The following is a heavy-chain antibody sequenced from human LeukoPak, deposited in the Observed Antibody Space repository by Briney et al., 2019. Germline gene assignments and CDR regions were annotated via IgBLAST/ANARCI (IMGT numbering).Heavy chain of an antibody. CDR3: ARGLYSSGRFDY. CDR2: IYYSGST. D-gene: IGHD6-19*01. V-gene: IGHV4-59*01. J-gene: IGHJ4*02. CDR1: SDSISGYY. Sequence: PSETLSLTCTVSSDSISGYYWSWIRQPPGKGLEWIGYIYYSGSTNYNPSLKSRVTISVDTSKNQFSLKLSSVTAADTAVYYCARGLYSSGRFDYWGQGTLVTVSS.